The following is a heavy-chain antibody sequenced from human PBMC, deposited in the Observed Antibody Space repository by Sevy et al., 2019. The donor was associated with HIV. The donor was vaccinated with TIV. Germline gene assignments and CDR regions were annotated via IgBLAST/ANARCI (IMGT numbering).Heavy chain of an antibody. Sequence: GGSLRLSCAASGFTFSSYSMNWVRQAPGKGLEWVSSISSSSSYIYYAHSVKGRFTISRDNAKNSLYLQMNSLKAEDTAVYYCARDQYYDYVWGSYRQGDAFDIWGQGTIVTVSS. CDR2: ISSSSSYI. CDR1: GFTFSSYS. CDR3: ARDQYYDYVWGSYRQGDAFDI. J-gene: IGHJ3*02. V-gene: IGHV3-21*01. D-gene: IGHD3-16*02.